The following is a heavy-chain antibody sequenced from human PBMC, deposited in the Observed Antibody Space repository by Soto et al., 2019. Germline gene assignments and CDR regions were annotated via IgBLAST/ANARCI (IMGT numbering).Heavy chain of an antibody. CDR2: VSGSGDTT. CDR3: AKGRASDCPGCTQDY. D-gene: IGHD2-21*02. V-gene: IGHV3-23*01. Sequence: EVQLLESGGGLAQPGGSLRLSCAASAFTFSNYAMSWVRQAPGKGLEWVSTVSGSGDTTYYADSVKGRFTISRDNSKITLYVAMNSLRAEDTAVYYCAKGRASDCPGCTQDYWGQGTLVTVSS. J-gene: IGHJ4*02. CDR1: AFTFSNYA.